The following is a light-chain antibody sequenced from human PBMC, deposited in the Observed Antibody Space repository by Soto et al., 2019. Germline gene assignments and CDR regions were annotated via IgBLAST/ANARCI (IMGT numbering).Light chain of an antibody. J-gene: IGLJ2*01. CDR2: EVT. V-gene: IGLV2-23*02. CDR3: CSYAGSSPFVV. CDR1: SSDVGSCNL. Sequence: QSVLTQPASVSGSPGQSITISCTGTSSDVGSCNLVSWYQQYPGKAPKLMLYEVTKRPSGVSNRFSGSKSGNTASLTISGLQDEDEADYDCCSYAGSSPFVVFGGGTKLTVL.